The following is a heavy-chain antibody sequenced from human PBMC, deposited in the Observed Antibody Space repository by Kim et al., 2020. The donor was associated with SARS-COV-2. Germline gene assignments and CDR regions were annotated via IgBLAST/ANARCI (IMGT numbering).Heavy chain of an antibody. D-gene: IGHD3-3*01. Sequence: GGSLRLSCAASGFTFSSYGMHWVRQAPGKGLEWVAVIWYDGSNKYYADSVKGRFTISRDNSKNTLYLQMNSLRAEDTAVYYCARDDGGIYDFWSGYYRGPFYYGMDVWGQGTTVTVSS. J-gene: IGHJ6*02. CDR3: ARDDGGIYDFWSGYYRGPFYYGMDV. CDR2: IWYDGSNK. CDR1: GFTFSSYG. V-gene: IGHV3-33*01.